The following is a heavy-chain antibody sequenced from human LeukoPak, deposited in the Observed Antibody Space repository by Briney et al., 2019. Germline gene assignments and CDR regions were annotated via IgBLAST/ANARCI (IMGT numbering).Heavy chain of an antibody. CDR2: IYPGDSDT. V-gene: IGHV5-51*01. Sequence: GESLKISCKGSGYSFTSYWIGWVRQMPRKGLEWMGIIYPGDSDTRYSPSFQGQVTISADKSISTAYLQWSSLKASDTAMYYCARAIVPAASRSDYWGQGTLVTVSS. CDR1: GYSFTSYW. CDR3: ARAIVPAASRSDY. D-gene: IGHD2-2*01. J-gene: IGHJ4*02.